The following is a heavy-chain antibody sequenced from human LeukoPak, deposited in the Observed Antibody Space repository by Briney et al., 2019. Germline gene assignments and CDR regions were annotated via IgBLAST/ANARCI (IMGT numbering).Heavy chain of an antibody. J-gene: IGHJ6*03. CDR2: IIPIFGTA. V-gene: IGHV1-69*05. Sequence: ASVKVSCKASGGTFSSYAISWVRQAPGQGLEWMGGIIPIFGTANYAQKFQGRVTITTDESTSTAYMELSSLRSEDTAVYYCARSPGYYSDSSGYYYYYYYMDVWGKGTTVTVSS. CDR1: GGTFSSYA. CDR3: ARSPGYYSDSSGYYYYYYYMDV. D-gene: IGHD3-22*01.